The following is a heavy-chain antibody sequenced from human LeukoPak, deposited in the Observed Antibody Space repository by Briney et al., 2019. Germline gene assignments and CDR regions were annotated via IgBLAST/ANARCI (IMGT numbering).Heavy chain of an antibody. CDR1: GFTFSPYG. V-gene: IGHV3-30*19. J-gene: IGHJ5*02. Sequence: GGSLRLSCVASGFTFSPYGMHWVRQAPGKGLEWVAVVSYDGTNKYYADSVKGRFTISRDNSKNTLYLQMNSLRAEDTAVYYCVRDRYNIPWGQGTLVTVSS. CDR3: VRDRYNIP. D-gene: IGHD3-9*01. CDR2: VSYDGTNK.